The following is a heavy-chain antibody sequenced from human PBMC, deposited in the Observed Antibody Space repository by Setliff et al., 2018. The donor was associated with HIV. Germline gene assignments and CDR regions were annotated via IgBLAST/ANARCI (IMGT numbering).Heavy chain of an antibody. CDR2: INHSGGT. J-gene: IGHJ4*02. D-gene: IGHD3-9*01. Sequence: PSETLSLTCTVSGGSISTYYWSWIRQPPGKGLEWIGDINHSGGTNYNPSFKSRVIISGDTSKSQFSMNLTSVTDADTAIYYCARGPVIDRNPAGTLTAHYRARFDYWGQGTLVTVSS. CDR1: GGSISTYY. CDR3: ARGPVIDRNPAGTLTAHYRARFDY. V-gene: IGHV4-34*01.